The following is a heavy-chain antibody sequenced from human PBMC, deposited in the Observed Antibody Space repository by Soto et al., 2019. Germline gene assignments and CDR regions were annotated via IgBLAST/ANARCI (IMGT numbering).Heavy chain of an antibody. CDR3: ASGIDP. CDR2: VKPDGSET. J-gene: IGHJ5*02. Sequence: EAQLVESGGDLVQPGGSLRLSCAASEFMFSDSGMNWVRQAPGKGLERVATVKPDGSETAYVDSVRGRFTISRDNAKKFLYLQMNSLRVDDTAVYYCASGIDPWGQGTLVTVSS. CDR1: EFMFSDSG. V-gene: IGHV3-7*05.